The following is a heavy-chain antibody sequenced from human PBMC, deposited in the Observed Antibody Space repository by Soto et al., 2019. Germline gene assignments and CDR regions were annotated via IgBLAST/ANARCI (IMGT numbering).Heavy chain of an antibody. Sequence: QVQLVESGGGLVKPGGSLRLSCAASGFTFSDYYMSWIRQAPGKGLEWVSYISSSSSYTNYADSVKGRFTISRDNAKNSLYLQMNSLRAEDTAVYYCARAAVGTSAFDIWGQGKMVTVSS. CDR1: GFTFSDYY. CDR3: ARAAVGTSAFDI. J-gene: IGHJ3*02. V-gene: IGHV3-11*05. CDR2: ISSSSSYT. D-gene: IGHD6-13*01.